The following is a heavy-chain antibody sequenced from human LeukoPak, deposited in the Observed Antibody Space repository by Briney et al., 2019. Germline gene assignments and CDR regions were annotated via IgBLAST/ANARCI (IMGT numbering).Heavy chain of an antibody. Sequence: ETLSLTXTXSRGSISSSNYYWGWIRQPPGKGLEWIGNIYYSGSTYYNPSLKGRITMSVDTSKNQFSLRLSSVTAADTAVYYCARLRTTDAFDIWGQGTLVTVSS. V-gene: IGHV4-39*01. CDR1: RGSISSSNYY. CDR2: IYYSGST. J-gene: IGHJ3*02. CDR3: ARLRTTDAFDI.